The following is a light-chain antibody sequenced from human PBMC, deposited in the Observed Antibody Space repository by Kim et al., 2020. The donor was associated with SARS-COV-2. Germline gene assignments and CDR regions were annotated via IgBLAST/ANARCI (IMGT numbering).Light chain of an antibody. V-gene: IGKV3-11*01. J-gene: IGKJ5*01. CDR2: DAS. Sequence: EIVLTQSPATLSLSPGERATLSCRASQSISSYLGWYQQKPGQAPRLLIYDASNRATGIPARFSGSGSGTDFTLTISSLEPEDFAVYYCQQRSNSPITFGQGTRLEIK. CDR1: QSISSY. CDR3: QQRSNSPIT.